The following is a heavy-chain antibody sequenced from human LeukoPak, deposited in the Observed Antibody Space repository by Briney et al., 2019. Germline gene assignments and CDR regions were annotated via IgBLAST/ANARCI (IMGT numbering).Heavy chain of an antibody. CDR1: GFTFSSYE. J-gene: IGHJ6*02. CDR3: ARGGGYYGSGSLHYYYYGMDV. Sequence: GGSLRLSCAASGFTFSSYEMNWVRQAPGKGLEWVSYISSSGNTIYYADSVKGRFTISRDNAKNSLYLQMNSLGAEDTAVYYCARGGGYYGSGSLHYYYYGMDVWGQGTTVTVSS. V-gene: IGHV3-48*03. D-gene: IGHD3-10*01. CDR2: ISSSGNTI.